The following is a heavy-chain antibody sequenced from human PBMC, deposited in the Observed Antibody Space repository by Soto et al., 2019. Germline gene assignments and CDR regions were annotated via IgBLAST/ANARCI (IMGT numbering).Heavy chain of an antibody. J-gene: IGHJ6*02. Sequence: QVQLVQSGAEVKKPGSSVKVSCKISGGTFSRYSISWVRQAPGQGLEWMGGIVPIFGTTNYAQKFQDRVTITTDESATPAHMELSNLRSEDTAVYYCARPYEGGYSSNHHYYYALDVWGQGTAVTVSS. CDR2: IVPIFGTT. V-gene: IGHV1-69*01. CDR1: GGTFSRYS. CDR3: ARPYEGGYSSNHHYYYALDV. D-gene: IGHD3-22*01.